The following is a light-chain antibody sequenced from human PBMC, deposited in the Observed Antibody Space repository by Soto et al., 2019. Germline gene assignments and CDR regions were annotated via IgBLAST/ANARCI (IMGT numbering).Light chain of an antibody. V-gene: IGKV3-15*01. J-gene: IGKJ5*01. CDR3: QQYNNRPLP. CDR1: QSVSSN. CDR2: VAS. Sequence: EIVMTQSPATLSVSPGERATLSCRASQSVSSNLACYQQKPVQAPRLLIYVASIRATGIPVRFSGSGSGTEVNFPNSSLQFEDFAVYYCQQYNNRPLPFGQGKRPENK.